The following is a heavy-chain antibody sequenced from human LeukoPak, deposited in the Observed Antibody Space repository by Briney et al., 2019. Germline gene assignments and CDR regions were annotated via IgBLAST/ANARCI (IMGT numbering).Heavy chain of an antibody. CDR3: ARDPCRFVLFPEAMDCSEYEVDV. J-gene: IGHJ6*04. CDR1: GYIFNQYG. D-gene: IGHD5-18*01. V-gene: IGHV1-18*01. CDR2: ISAYNGDT. Sequence: ASVKVSCKTSGYIFNQYGISWLRQAPGQGPEWMGWISAYNGDTYYADKFQGRLTLTADSSTDSAVMELRSLTSDDTAVYYCARDPCRFVLFPEAMDCSEYEVDVWGKGTTLTVSS.